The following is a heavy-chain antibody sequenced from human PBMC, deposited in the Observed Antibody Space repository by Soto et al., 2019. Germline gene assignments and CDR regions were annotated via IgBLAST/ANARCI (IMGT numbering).Heavy chain of an antibody. J-gene: IGHJ6*02. CDR3: ARHRYYEVRVTGYVMDV. CDR2: ISNGGSFI. D-gene: IGHD3-16*01. V-gene: IGHV3-11*01. Sequence: QVQLVESGGGLVKPGGSLRLSCAASGFTFSDYYMSWIRQAPGKGLEYISYISNGGSFIYYADSVKGRLTISRDTAKTSLYLQMNVLRAEDTDLYYCARHRYYEVRVTGYVMDVWGQGTTVTVSS. CDR1: GFTFSDYY.